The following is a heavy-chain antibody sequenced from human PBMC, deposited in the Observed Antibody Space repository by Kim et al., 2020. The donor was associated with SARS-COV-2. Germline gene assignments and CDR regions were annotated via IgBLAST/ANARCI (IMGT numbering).Heavy chain of an antibody. V-gene: IGHV1-69*01. CDR3: ARDPRYSSSSAYGMDV. J-gene: IGHJ6*02. Sequence: KFPGRVTITADESTSTAYMELSSLRSEDTAVYYCARDPRYSSSSAYGMDVWGQGTTVTVSS. D-gene: IGHD6-6*01.